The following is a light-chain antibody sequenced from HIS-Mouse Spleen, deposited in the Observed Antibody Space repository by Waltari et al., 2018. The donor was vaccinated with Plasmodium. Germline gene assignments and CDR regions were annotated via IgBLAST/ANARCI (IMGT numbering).Light chain of an antibody. CDR1: QSVSSN. J-gene: IGKJ3*01. V-gene: IGKV3-15*01. CDR3: QQYNNWSFT. Sequence: EIVMTQSPATLSVSPGERATLSCRASQSVSSNLAGYQQKPGQAPRLLIYGASTRATGIPARLSGSGSGTEFTLTISSLQSEDFAVYYCQQYNNWSFTFGPGTKVDIK. CDR2: GAS.